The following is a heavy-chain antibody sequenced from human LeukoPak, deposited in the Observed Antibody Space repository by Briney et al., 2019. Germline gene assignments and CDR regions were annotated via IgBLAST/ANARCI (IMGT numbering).Heavy chain of an antibody. CDR1: GGSISSGDYY. J-gene: IGHJ4*02. V-gene: IGHV4-30-4*01. Sequence: SETLSLTCTVSGGSISSGDYYWSWIRQPPGKGLEWIGYIYYSGSTYYNLSLKSRVTISVDTSKNQFSLKLSSVTAADTAVYYCARIGGITMVRGVPGCYFDYWGQGTLVTVSS. D-gene: IGHD3-10*01. CDR2: IYYSGST. CDR3: ARIGGITMVRGVPGCYFDY.